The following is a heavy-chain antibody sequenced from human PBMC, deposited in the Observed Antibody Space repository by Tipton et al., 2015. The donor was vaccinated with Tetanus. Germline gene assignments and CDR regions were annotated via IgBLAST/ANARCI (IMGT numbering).Heavy chain of an antibody. J-gene: IGHJ6*02. V-gene: IGHV1-8*02. CDR1: GYTFTSYG. Sequence: QSGPEMKKPGASVKVSCKASGYTFTSYGLNWVRKAAGRGFEWMGWLNPKSGSAAYAPRFQGRVTMTTNTSITTAFMEVASLTYEDTAVYYCASGSSIRHGLDVWGHGNSVTVSS. D-gene: IGHD2-2*01. CDR2: LNPKSGSA. CDR3: ASGSSIRHGLDV.